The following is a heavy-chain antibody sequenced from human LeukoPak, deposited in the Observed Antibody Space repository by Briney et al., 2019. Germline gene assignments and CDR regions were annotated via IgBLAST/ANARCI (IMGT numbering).Heavy chain of an antibody. CDR1: GGSISTYY. Sequence: SETLSLTCTVSGGSISTYYWSWIRQPPGKGLEWIAYIYYSGSTNYNPSLKSRVTISVDTSKNQFSLKLSSVTAAGTAVYYCARFSNNYDILTGYPMYYFDYWGQGTLVTVPS. CDR2: IYYSGST. CDR3: ARFSNNYDILTGYPMYYFDY. V-gene: IGHV4-59*01. D-gene: IGHD3-9*01. J-gene: IGHJ4*02.